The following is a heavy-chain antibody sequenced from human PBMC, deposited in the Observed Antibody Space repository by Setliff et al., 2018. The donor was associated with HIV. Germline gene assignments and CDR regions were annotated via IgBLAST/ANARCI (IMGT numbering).Heavy chain of an antibody. CDR3: GTVRIAVPDDFDF. D-gene: IGHD6-19*01. Sequence: ASVKVSCKASGYTFTNYFMHWVRQAPGKGLEWMGRVDPGDGETIYAEKFQGRVTMTADTSTNTAYMELNSLRSEDTAVYYCGTVRIAVPDDFDFWGQGTLVTVSS. J-gene: IGHJ4*02. CDR1: GYTFTNYF. V-gene: IGHV1-69-2*01. CDR2: VDPGDGET.